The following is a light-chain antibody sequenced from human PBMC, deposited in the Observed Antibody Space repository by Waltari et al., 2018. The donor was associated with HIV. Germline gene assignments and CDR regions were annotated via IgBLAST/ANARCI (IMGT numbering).Light chain of an antibody. Sequence: QSALTPPPSASGSPGPSVTFSCPGPSSDVGSYNFVSWYQQHPGKAPKLIIYGVTQRPSGVPDRFSGSKSGNTASLTVSGLQADDEADYYCSSYAGPNHLLFGGGTKLTVL. CDR2: GVT. J-gene: IGLJ2*01. V-gene: IGLV2-8*01. CDR3: SSYAGPNHLL. CDR1: SSDVGSYNF.